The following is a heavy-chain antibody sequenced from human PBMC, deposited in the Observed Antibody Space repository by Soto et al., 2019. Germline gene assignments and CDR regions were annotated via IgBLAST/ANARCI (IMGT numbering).Heavy chain of an antibody. Sequence: SVKVSFKASGGTFRKHVFNWFRQGPGQGPEWMGGIIPIIGTPNYAQKFQGRVTITADESTNTVYLEVSSLRSQDTAVYYCARDLEFRDGNISHLDYWGQGTLVTVS. CDR3: ARDLEFRDGNISHLDY. V-gene: IGHV1-69*13. D-gene: IGHD3-10*01. CDR1: GGTFRKHV. J-gene: IGHJ4*02. CDR2: IIPIIGTP.